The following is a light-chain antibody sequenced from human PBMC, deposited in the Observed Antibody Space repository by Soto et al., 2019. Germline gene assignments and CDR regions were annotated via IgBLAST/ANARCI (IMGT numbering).Light chain of an antibody. CDR2: GAS. Sequence: IVLTQSPGTLSLSTGERGALSCRASQSVSSNYVAWYQQKPGQAPRLLISGASNRATGTPDRFRGSGSGTDFTLTITILEPEDFAVYYCHQYGSAPWTFGQGAKVDIK. CDR3: HQYGSAPWT. J-gene: IGKJ1*01. V-gene: IGKV3-20*01. CDR1: QSVSSNY.